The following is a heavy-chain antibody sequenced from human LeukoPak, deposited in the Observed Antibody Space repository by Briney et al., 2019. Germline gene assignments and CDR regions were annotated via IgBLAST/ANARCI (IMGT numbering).Heavy chain of an antibody. V-gene: IGHV4-34*01. Sequence: SETLSPTCAVYGGSFSGYYWSWIRQPPGKGLEWIGEINHGGSTNYNPSLKSRVTISVDTSKNQCSLELTSVTAADTAVYYCARFGSGGNSGDYWGQGTLVTVSS. CDR3: ARFGSGGNSGDY. J-gene: IGHJ4*02. CDR2: INHGGST. CDR1: GGSFSGYY. D-gene: IGHD4-23*01.